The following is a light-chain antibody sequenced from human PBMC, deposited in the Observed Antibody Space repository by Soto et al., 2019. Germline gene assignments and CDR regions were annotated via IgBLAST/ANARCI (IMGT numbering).Light chain of an antibody. V-gene: IGLV2-14*01. CDR1: NSDVGGYSY. Sequence: QSALTQPASVSGSPGHSITISCTGTNSDVGGYSYVSWFQQHPGKAPKLIIYEVSNRPSGVSIRFSGSKSGNTASLTVSGLQAEDEADYYCSSFTRSNTWVIGGVTKLTVL. CDR2: EVS. CDR3: SSFTRSNTWV. J-gene: IGLJ3*02.